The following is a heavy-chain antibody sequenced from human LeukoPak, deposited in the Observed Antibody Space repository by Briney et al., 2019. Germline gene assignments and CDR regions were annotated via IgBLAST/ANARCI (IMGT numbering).Heavy chain of an antibody. CDR2: IWYDGSDE. Sequence: GGSLRLSCVASGFTFSSYGMHWVRQAPGKGLEWVAVIWYDGSDEYYADSVKGRFTISRDNSKNTLYLQMNSLGAEDTAVYYCAREKNDGFDIWGQGTMVTVSS. CDR3: AREKNDGFDI. CDR1: GFTFSSYG. V-gene: IGHV3-33*01. J-gene: IGHJ3*02.